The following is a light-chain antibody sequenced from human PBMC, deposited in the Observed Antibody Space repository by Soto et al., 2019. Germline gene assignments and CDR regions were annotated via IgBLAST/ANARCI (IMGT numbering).Light chain of an antibody. V-gene: IGKV3-11*01. CDR2: DAS. J-gene: IGKJ4*01. CDR1: QSISRY. Sequence: EIVLTQSPATLTLSPGERATLSCRASQSISRYLAWYQQKPGQAPRVLIYDASNRATGIPKRFSGSGSGTHFTLTISGLEPEDFAVYYCQQRSNWHPLTFGGGTKVEIK. CDR3: QQRSNWHPLT.